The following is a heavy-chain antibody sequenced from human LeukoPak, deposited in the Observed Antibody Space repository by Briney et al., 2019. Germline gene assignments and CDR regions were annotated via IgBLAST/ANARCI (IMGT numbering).Heavy chain of an antibody. J-gene: IGHJ4*02. V-gene: IGHV3-21*06. D-gene: IGHD2-2*01. CDR2: VSRSSSYT. CDR3: VRGNEYDLLSCGH. CDR1: GFSFSGYS. Sequence: PGGSLRLSCAASGFSFSGYSMNWVRQAPGEGLEWVSSVSRSSSYTYYADSVKGRLTISRDNGKNALYLQMNSLRVEDTAVYYCVRGNEYDLLSCGHWGQGTLVTVSS.